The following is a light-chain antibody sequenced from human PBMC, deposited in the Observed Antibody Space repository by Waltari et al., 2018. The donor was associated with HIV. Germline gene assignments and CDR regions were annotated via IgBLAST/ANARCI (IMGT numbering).Light chain of an antibody. CDR2: GTS. CDR1: PSVSRSY. J-gene: IGKJ1*01. V-gene: IGKV3-20*01. Sequence: EIVLTQSPGPLSLSPGERATLSCRASPSVSRSYLAWYQQKPGQALRLLMYGTSSRATGIPERFSGSGSGTDFTLTISRLEPEDFAVYYCQQYGRSPGTFGQGTKVEI. CDR3: QQYGRSPGT.